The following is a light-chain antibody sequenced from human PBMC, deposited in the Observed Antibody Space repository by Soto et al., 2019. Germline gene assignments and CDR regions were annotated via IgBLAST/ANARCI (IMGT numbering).Light chain of an antibody. V-gene: IGLV3-1*01. CDR2: QDS. CDR3: QAWDSSTVL. J-gene: IGLJ2*01. CDR1: NLGDRY. Sequence: SYELTQPPSVSVSPGLTANITCSGDNLGDRYTCWYQQKPGQSPVLVIYQDSKRPSRIPERFSGSNSGNTATLTISGTQTMDETDYYCQAWDSSTVLFGGGTKLTVL.